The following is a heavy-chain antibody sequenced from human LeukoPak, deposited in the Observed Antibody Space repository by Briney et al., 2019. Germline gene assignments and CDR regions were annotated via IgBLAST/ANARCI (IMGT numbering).Heavy chain of an antibody. Sequence: SETLSLTCTVSGGSISSYYWSWIRQPPGKGLEWIGYIYYSGSANYNPSLKSRVTISVDTSKNQFSLKLSSVTAADTAVYYCARLSAVAGTLDYWGQGTLVTVSS. CDR3: ARLSAVAGTLDY. D-gene: IGHD6-19*01. CDR1: GGSISSYY. V-gene: IGHV4-59*08. J-gene: IGHJ4*02. CDR2: IYYSGSA.